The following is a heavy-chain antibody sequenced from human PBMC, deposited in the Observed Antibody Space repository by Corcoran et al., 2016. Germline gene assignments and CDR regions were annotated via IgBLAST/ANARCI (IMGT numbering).Heavy chain of an antibody. D-gene: IGHD2-2*01. CDR1: GLPVSSNY. J-gene: IGHJ4*02. V-gene: IGHV3-53*01. CDR3: ARYLDY. Sequence: EVQLVESGGGLIQPGGSLSLSCAAPGLPVSSNYSTWVRQAPGKGLEWVSVIYSGGITYYADSVKGRCTISRDNSKNRLYLQMNSLRAEDTAVYYCARYLDYWGQGTLVTVSS. CDR2: IYSGGIT.